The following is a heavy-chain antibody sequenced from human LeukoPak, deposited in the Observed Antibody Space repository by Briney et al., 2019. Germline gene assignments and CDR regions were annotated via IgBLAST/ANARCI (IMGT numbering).Heavy chain of an antibody. CDR2: IYYSGST. Sequence: SETLSLTCTVSGGSVSSYYWSWIRQPAGKGLEWIGYIYYSGSTNYNPSLKSRVTISVDTSKNQFSLKLSSVTAADTAVYYCARVGLLWFGEPYYYGMDVWGQGTTVTVSS. CDR1: GGSVSSYY. J-gene: IGHJ6*02. CDR3: ARVGLLWFGEPYYYGMDV. D-gene: IGHD3-10*01. V-gene: IGHV4-59*02.